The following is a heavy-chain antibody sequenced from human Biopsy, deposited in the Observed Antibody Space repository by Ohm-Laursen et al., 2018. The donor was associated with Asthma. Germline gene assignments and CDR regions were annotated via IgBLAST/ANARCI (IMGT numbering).Heavy chain of an antibody. Sequence: ASVKVSRKASGYTFISYAIHWVRQAPGQRLEWMGWINAGNGNTKYSQKFQGRVTITRDTSASTAYMLLSSLRSEDTAVYYCARTYYDFLTGQVNDVFAIWGQGTMVTVSS. CDR2: INAGNGNT. V-gene: IGHV1-3*01. J-gene: IGHJ3*02. CDR3: ARTYYDFLTGQVNDVFAI. CDR1: GYTFISYA. D-gene: IGHD3-9*01.